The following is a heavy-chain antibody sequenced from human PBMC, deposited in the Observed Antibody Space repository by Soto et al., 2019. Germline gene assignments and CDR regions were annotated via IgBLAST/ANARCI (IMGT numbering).Heavy chain of an antibody. CDR1: GFSVSSTY. Sequence: SETLSLTGSVSGFSVSSTYWGWIRQSPGKGLEWIGYVYDSGSTNYSPSLKSRVTISVDTSKNQFFLRLRSVTAADTAVYYCGRIPYTSASFDYWGQGNLVTVSS. J-gene: IGHJ4*02. CDR3: GRIPYTSASFDY. V-gene: IGHV4-59*02. D-gene: IGHD3-16*01. CDR2: VYDSGST.